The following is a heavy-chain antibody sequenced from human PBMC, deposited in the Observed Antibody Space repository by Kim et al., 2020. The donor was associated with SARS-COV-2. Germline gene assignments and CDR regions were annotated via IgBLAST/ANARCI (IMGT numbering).Heavy chain of an antibody. CDR2: INTNTGNP. D-gene: IGHD3-22*01. CDR1: GYTFTSYA. V-gene: IGHV7-4-1*02. CDR3: ARGDYYDSSGYYWGVDY. Sequence: ASVKVSCKASGYTFTSYAMNWVRQAPGQGLEWMGWINTNTGNPTYAQGFTGRFVFSLDTSVSTAYLQISSLKAEDTAVYYCARGDYYDSSGYYWGVDYWGQGTLVTVSS. J-gene: IGHJ4*02.